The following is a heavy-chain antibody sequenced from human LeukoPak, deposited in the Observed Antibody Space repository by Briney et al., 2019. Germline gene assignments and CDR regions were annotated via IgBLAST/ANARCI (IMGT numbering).Heavy chain of an antibody. CDR2: ISSSSSYI. J-gene: IGHJ6*02. Sequence: GGSLRLSCAASGFTFSSYSMNWVRQAPGKGLEWVSSISSSSSYIYYADSVKGRFTISRDNAKNSLYLQMNSLRAEDTAVYYCARDASWYNHGMDVWGQGTTVTASS. CDR3: ARDASWYNHGMDV. CDR1: GFTFSSYS. D-gene: IGHD6-13*01. V-gene: IGHV3-21*01.